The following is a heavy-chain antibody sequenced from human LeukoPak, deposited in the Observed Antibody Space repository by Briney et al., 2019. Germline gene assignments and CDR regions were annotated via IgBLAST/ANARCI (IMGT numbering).Heavy chain of an antibody. D-gene: IGHD3-16*01. CDR2: ISGSGGST. V-gene: IGHV3-23*01. Sequence: GGSLRLSCAASGFTFSSYAMSWVRQAPGKGLEWVSAISGSGGSTYYADSVKGRFTISRDNAKNSLYLQMNSLRAEDTAVYYCAKDDNYIRFLSWGQGTLVTVSS. J-gene: IGHJ5*02. CDR1: GFTFSSYA. CDR3: AKDDNYIRFLS.